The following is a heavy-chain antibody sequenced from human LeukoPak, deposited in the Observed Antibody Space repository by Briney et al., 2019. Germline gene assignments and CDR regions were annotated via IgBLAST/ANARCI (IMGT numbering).Heavy chain of an antibody. CDR1: GFTFSHFA. V-gene: IGHV3-33*03. CDR3: AKEVGRYDSETPGTFDM. CDR2: IWYDGTHG. J-gene: IGHJ3*02. Sequence: GGSLRLSCAASGFTFSHFAMHWVRQTPGTGLQWVASIWYDGTHGNYVDPVKGRFTISRDNSKNMLYLEMNSLRVEDTAMFYCAKEVGRYDSETPGTFDMWSLGTKVTVSP. D-gene: IGHD3-16*01.